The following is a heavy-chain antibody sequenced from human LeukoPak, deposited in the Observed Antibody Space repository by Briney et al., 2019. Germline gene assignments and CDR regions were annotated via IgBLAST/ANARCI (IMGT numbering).Heavy chain of an antibody. V-gene: IGHV3-74*01. J-gene: IGHJ6*02. Sequence: QPGGSLRLSCAASGFTFSNYWMHWVRQVPGKGLAWVSRNGSTARYADSVQGRFTISRDNAKNTLYLQMNSLRAEDTAVYYCTRDQSTIFTATYALDVWGQGTAVIVAS. CDR3: TRDQSTIFTATYALDV. D-gene: IGHD3-9*01. CDR1: GFTFSNYW. CDR2: NGSTA.